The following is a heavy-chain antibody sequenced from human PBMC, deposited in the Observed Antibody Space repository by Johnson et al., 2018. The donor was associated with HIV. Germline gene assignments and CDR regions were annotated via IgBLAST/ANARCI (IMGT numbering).Heavy chain of an antibody. Sequence: MQLVESGGGVVQPGGSLRLSCAASGFTFSSYGMHWVRQPTRKGLEWVSAIGTAGDTYYPGSVKGRFTISRENAKNSLYLQMNSLRAGDTAVYYCARGERFGGTQEAFDIWGQGTMVTVSS. CDR2: IGTAGDT. CDR3: ARGERFGGTQEAFDI. D-gene: IGHD1-26*01. V-gene: IGHV3-13*01. CDR1: GFTFSSYG. J-gene: IGHJ3*02.